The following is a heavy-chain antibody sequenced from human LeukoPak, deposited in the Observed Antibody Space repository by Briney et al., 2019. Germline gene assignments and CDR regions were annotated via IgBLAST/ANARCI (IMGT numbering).Heavy chain of an antibody. Sequence: GSLRLSCAASGFPFSSYEMNWVRQAPGKGLEWVSHISSSGSIVYYADSVKGRFTVSRDNAKNSLYLQMNSLRAEDTAIYYCARDSSGWYHWFDPWGQGTLVTVSS. CDR2: ISSSGSIV. CDR3: ARDSSGWYHWFDP. V-gene: IGHV3-48*03. D-gene: IGHD6-19*01. CDR1: GFPFSSYE. J-gene: IGHJ5*02.